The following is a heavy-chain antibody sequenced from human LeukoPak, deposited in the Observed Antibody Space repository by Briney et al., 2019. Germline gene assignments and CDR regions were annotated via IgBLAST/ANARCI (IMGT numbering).Heavy chain of an antibody. CDR1: GGSISSYY. CDR3: ARVLDTHFDY. J-gene: IGHJ4*02. D-gene: IGHD5-18*01. V-gene: IGHV4-59*01. CDR2: IYYSGST. Sequence: SETLSLTCTVSGGSISSYYWSWIRQPPGKGLKWIGYIYYSGSTNYNPPLKSRVTVSLDTSKNQFSLRLSSVTAADTAVYYCARVLDTHFDYWGQGTLVTVSS.